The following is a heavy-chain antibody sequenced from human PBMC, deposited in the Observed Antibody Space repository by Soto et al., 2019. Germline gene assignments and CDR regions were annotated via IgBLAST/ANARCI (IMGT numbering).Heavy chain of an antibody. J-gene: IGHJ2*01. V-gene: IGHV1-69*01. Sequence: QVQLVQSGAEVKKPGSSVKVSCKASGGTFSSYAITWVRQAPGQGLEWMGGIIPIFATANYAQKFQGRVTITADESTSTAYMELSRLRSEDTAVYYCARTIDYGGNSLYWYFDLWGRGTLVTVSS. CDR3: ARTIDYGGNSLYWYFDL. CDR2: IIPIFATA. CDR1: GGTFSSYA. D-gene: IGHD4-17*01.